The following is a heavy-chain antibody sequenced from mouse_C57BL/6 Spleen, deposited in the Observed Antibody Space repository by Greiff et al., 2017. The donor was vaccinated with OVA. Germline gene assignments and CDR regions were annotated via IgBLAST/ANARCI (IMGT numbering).Heavy chain of an antibody. CDR2: IDPEDGDT. J-gene: IGHJ3*01. CDR3: TEDYGSSYDWFAY. D-gene: IGHD1-1*01. Sequence: VHVKQSGAELVRPGASVKLSCTASGFNIKDYYMHWVKQRPEQGLEWIGRIDPEDGDTEYAPKFQGKATMTADTSSNTAYLQLSSLTSEDTAVYYCTEDYGSSYDWFAYWGQGTLVTVSA. CDR1: GFNIKDYY. V-gene: IGHV14-1*01.